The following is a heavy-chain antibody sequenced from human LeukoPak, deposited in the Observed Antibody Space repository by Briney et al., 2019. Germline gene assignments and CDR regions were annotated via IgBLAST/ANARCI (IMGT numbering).Heavy chain of an antibody. V-gene: IGHV1-69*04. J-gene: IGHJ4*02. Sequence: ASVKVSCKASGGTFSSYAISWVRQAPGQGLEWMGRIIPILGIANYAQKFQGRVTITADKSTSTAYMELSSLRSEDTAVYYCARSPIAVAPFDYWGQGTLVTVSS. CDR3: ARSPIAVAPFDY. D-gene: IGHD6-19*01. CDR2: IIPILGIA. CDR1: GGTFSSYA.